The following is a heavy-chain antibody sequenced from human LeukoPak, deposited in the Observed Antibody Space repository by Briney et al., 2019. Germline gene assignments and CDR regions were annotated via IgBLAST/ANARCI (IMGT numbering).Heavy chain of an antibody. V-gene: IGHV4-38-2*01. CDR1: GYSISSGYY. J-gene: IGHJ4*02. Sequence: SETLSLTCAVSGYSISSGYYWGWIRPPPGKGLEWIGSIYHSGSTYYNPSLKSRVTISVDTSKNQFSLKLSSVTAADTAVYYCAGVRNLLMVYAQGPWGQGTLVTVSS. D-gene: IGHD2-8*01. CDR3: AGVRNLLMVYAQGP. CDR2: IYHSGST.